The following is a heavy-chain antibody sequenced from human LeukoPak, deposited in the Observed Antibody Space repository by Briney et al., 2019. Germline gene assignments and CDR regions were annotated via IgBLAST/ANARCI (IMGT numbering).Heavy chain of an antibody. Sequence: GGSLRLSCVASGFTLSSYTMNWVRQAPGKGLEWISYISISSSTIYYADSVKGRFTISRDNSKNTLSLQMNSLRAEDTAVYYCAKVHGRYSTYFYFGLWGRGTLVTVSS. CDR3: AKVHGRYSTYFYFGL. V-gene: IGHV3-48*01. D-gene: IGHD1-26*01. J-gene: IGHJ2*01. CDR2: ISISSSTI. CDR1: GFTLSSYT.